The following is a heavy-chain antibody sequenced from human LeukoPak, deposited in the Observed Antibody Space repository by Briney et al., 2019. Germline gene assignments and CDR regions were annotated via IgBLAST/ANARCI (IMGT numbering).Heavy chain of an antibody. J-gene: IGHJ4*02. CDR1: GFTFSSYE. D-gene: IGHD3-16*01. CDR3: ARGLANYFDY. Sequence: PGGSLRLSCAASGFTFSSYEMNWVRQAPGKGLEWVSYISGSGSTTYYADSVKGRFTISRDNAKNSLYLQMISLRAEDTALYFCARGLANYFDYWGQGTLVTVSS. CDR2: ISGSGSTT. V-gene: IGHV3-48*03.